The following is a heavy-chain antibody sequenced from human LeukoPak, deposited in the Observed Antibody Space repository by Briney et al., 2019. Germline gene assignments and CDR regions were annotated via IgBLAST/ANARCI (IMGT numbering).Heavy chain of an antibody. D-gene: IGHD3-3*01. Sequence: GESLKISCQGSGYSFTNYWIGWVRQMPGKGLEWMGIIYPGDSDTRYSPSFQGQVTISADKSISIAYLQWNSLKPSDTAMYYCARSYDFWRGYLNYFDYWGQGTLVTVSS. J-gene: IGHJ4*02. CDR1: GYSFTNYW. V-gene: IGHV5-51*01. CDR2: IYPGDSDT. CDR3: ARSYDFWRGYLNYFDY.